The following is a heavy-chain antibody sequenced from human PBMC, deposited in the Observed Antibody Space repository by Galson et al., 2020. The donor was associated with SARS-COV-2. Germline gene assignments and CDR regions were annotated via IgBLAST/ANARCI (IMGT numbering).Heavy chain of an antibody. CDR1: GYTFTSYD. J-gene: IGHJ5*02. D-gene: IGHD6-13*01. CDR2: MNPNSGNT. V-gene: IGHV1-8*01. Sequence: DSVKVSCKASGYTFTSYDINWVRQATGQGLEWMGWMNPNSGNTGYAQQFQGRVTMTRNTSISTAYMELSSLRSEDTAVYYCARDHTPYTYSSSSNWFDPWGQGTLVTVSS. CDR3: ARDHTPYTYSSSSNWFDP.